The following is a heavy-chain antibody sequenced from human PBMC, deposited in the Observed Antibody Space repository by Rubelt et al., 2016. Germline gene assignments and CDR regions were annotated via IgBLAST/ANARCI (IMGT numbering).Heavy chain of an antibody. Sequence: QVQLVQSGAEVKKPGASVKVSCKASGYTFTGYYMHWVRQAPGQGLEWMGWINPNSGGTNYAQKFQGWVTMTRDTSISTAYMELSRLRSAGPGVYYCAREIGTALAAAGYYYDYGMDVWGQGTTVTVSS. V-gene: IGHV1-2*04. CDR1: GYTFTGYY. D-gene: IGHD6-13*01. CDR2: INPNSGGT. CDR3: AREIGTALAAAGYYYDYGMDV. J-gene: IGHJ6*02.